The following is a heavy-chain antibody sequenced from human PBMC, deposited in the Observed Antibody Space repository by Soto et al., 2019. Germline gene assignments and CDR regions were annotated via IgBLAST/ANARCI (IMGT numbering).Heavy chain of an antibody. Sequence: QVQLVESGGGVVQPGRSLRLSCAASGFTFSSYAMHWVRQAPGNGLEWVAVIWYDGSNKNYADSVKGRFTISIDNSKNTLYLQMNSLRTVHSAVYYCAKARHGSGTYSYFDYWGQGILVTVSS. CDR3: AKARHGSGTYSYFDY. J-gene: IGHJ4*02. D-gene: IGHD3-10*01. CDR1: GFTFSSYA. V-gene: IGHV3-30*18. CDR2: IWYDGSNK.